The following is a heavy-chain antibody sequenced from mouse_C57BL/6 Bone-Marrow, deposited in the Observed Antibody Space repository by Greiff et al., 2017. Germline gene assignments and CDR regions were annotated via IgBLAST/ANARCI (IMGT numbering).Heavy chain of an antibody. V-gene: IGHV1-69*01. CDR1: GYTFTSYW. D-gene: IGHD1-1*01. CDR3: ARARLGYGSPDWYFDV. J-gene: IGHJ1*03. Sequence: QVQLQQPGAELVMPGASVKLSCKASGYTFTSYWMHWVKQRPGQGLEWIGEIDPSGSCTNYNQKFKGKSTLTVDNSSSTAYMQLSRLTSEESAVYYCARARLGYGSPDWYFDVWGTGTTVTVSS. CDR2: IDPSGSCT.